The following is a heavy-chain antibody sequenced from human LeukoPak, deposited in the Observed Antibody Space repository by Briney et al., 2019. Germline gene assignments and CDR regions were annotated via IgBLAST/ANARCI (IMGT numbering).Heavy chain of an antibody. CDR2: IIPILGIA. CDR1: GGTFSSYA. Sequence: ASVKVSCKASGGTFSSYAISWVRLAPGQGLEWMGRIIPILGIANYAQKFQGRVTITADKSTSTAYMELSSLRSEDTAVYYCATPYSSSWAWWFDPWGQGTLVTVSS. D-gene: IGHD6-13*01. CDR3: ATPYSSSWAWWFDP. J-gene: IGHJ5*02. V-gene: IGHV1-69*04.